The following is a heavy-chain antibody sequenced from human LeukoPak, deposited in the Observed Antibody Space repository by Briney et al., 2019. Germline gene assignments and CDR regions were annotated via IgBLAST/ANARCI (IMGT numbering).Heavy chain of an antibody. Sequence: PGGSLRLSCAASGFTFSSYLMHWVRQAPGKGLVWVSRINSDGSSTSYADSVKGRFTISRDNAKNTLYLQMNSLRAEDTAVYYCARDMSGSYGDFDYWGQGTLVTVSS. J-gene: IGHJ4*02. CDR1: GFTFSSYL. V-gene: IGHV3-74*01. CDR2: INSDGSST. D-gene: IGHD1-26*01. CDR3: ARDMSGSYGDFDY.